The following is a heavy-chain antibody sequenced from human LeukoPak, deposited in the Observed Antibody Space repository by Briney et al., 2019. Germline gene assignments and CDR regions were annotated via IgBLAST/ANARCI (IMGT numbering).Heavy chain of an antibody. D-gene: IGHD1-26*01. CDR3: ATYLVGSAHGPDS. Sequence: SVKVSCKASGGTFSSYAISWVRQAPGQGLEWMGGIIPIFGTANYAQKFQGRVTITADESTSTAYMELSSLRSEDTAVYYCATYLVGSAHGPDSWGQGTLVAVSS. CDR2: IIPIFGTA. V-gene: IGHV1-69*13. CDR1: GGTFSSYA. J-gene: IGHJ4*02.